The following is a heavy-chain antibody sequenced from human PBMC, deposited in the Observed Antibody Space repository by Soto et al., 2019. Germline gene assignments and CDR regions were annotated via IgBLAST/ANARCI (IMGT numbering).Heavy chain of an antibody. J-gene: IGHJ5*02. V-gene: IGHV1-46*01. CDR1: GYSFSNYY. CDR2: INPSDGST. D-gene: IGHD3-22*01. Sequence: ASVKVSCKASGYSFSNYYIYWVRQAPGQGLEWMGIINPSDGSTGYIQKFQGRVTMTRDTSTSTVYMELSSLRSEDTAVYYCARDGDSSGYYGWFDPWGQGTLVT. CDR3: ARDGDSSGYYGWFDP.